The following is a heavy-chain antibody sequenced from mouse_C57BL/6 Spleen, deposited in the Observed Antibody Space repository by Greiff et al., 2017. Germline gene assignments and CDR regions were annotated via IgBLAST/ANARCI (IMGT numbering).Heavy chain of an antibody. CDR1: GFTFSDYY. V-gene: IGHV5-16*01. J-gene: IGHJ3*01. CDR2: INYDGSST. CDR3: ARDETHGWFDY. Sequence: EVQLVESEGGLVQPGSSMKLSCTASGFTFSDYYMAWVRQVPEKGLEWVANINYDGSSTYYLDSLKSRFIISRDNAKNILYLQMSSLKSEDTATYYCARDETHGWFDYWGQGTLVTVSA.